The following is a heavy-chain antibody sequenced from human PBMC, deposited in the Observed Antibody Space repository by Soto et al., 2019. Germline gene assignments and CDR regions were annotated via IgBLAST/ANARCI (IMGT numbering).Heavy chain of an antibody. J-gene: IGHJ5*02. V-gene: IGHV4-31*03. D-gene: IGHD3-22*01. CDR2: IYYSGST. Sequence: SETLSLTCTVSGGSISSGGYYWSWIRQQPRKGLEWIGYIYYSGSTYYNPSLKSRVTISVDTYKNQFSLKLSSVTAADTAVYYCARVTMGVARSIHWFDPWGQGTLVTVSS. CDR3: ARVTMGVARSIHWFDP. CDR1: GGSISSGGYY.